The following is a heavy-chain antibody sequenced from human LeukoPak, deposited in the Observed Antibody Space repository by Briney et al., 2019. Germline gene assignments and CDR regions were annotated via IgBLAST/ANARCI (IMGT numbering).Heavy chain of an antibody. V-gene: IGHV4-34*01. Sequence: SETLSLTCAVYGGSFSGYYWSWIRQPPGKGLEWIGEINHSGSTNYNPSLKSRVTISVDTYKNQFSLKLSSVTAADTAVYYCARGRRRVRGVIITLNYYMDVWGKGTTVTVSS. D-gene: IGHD3-10*01. CDR3: ARGRRRVRGVIITLNYYMDV. J-gene: IGHJ6*03. CDR2: INHSGST. CDR1: GGSFSGYY.